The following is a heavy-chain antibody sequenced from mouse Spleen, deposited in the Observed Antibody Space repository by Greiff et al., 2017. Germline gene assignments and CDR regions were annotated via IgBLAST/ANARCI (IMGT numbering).Heavy chain of an antibody. D-gene: IGHD1-1*02. J-gene: IGHJ3*01. CDR2: IDPANGNT. V-gene: IGHV14-3*02. CDR3: AIGISWFAY. Sequence: VQLKESGAELVKPGASVKLSCTASGFNIKDTYMHWVKQRPEQGLEWIGRIDPANGNTKYDPKFQGKATITADTSSNTAYLQLSSLTSEDTAVYYCAIGISWFAYWGQGTLVTVSA. CDR1: GFNIKDTY.